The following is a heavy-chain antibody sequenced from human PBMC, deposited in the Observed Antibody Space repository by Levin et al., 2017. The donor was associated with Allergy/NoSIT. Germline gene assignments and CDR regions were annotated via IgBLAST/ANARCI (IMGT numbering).Heavy chain of an antibody. J-gene: IGHJ4*02. Sequence: GESLKISCKASGYSFSDYYMHWVRQAPGQGLEWMGWITPKSGGTNYAQTFQGRVAMTRDTSITTAHMELSSLRSDATAIYYCARGVGGYRGNFDSWGQGTLVSVSS. V-gene: IGHV1-2*02. CDR2: ITPKSGGT. CDR3: ARGVGGYRGNFDS. D-gene: IGHD3-16*01. CDR1: GYSFSDYY.